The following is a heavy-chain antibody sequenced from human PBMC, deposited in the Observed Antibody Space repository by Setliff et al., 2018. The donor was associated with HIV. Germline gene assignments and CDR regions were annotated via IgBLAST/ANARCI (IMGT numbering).Heavy chain of an antibody. CDR1: GGSIVSYY. V-gene: IGHV4-4*07. CDR2: IYSSGNT. CDR3: ARDVGGVHMATNFDF. J-gene: IGHJ4*02. Sequence: NPSETLSLTCTVSGGSIVSYYWTWIRQPAGKGLEWMGRIYSSGNTEYNPSLRGRVTMSVDTSENQFSLRLASVTAADTAVYYCARDVGGVHMATNFDFWGQGTLVTVS. D-gene: IGHD1-26*01.